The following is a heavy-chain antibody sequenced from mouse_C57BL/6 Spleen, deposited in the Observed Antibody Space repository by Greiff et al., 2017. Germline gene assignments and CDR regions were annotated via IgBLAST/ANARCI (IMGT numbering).Heavy chain of an antibody. Sequence: VQLQQPGAELVKPGASVKMSCKASGYTFTSYWITWVKQRPGQGLEWIGDIYPGSGSTNYNEKFKSKATLTVDTSSSTAYMQLSSLTSEDSAVYYCASYYSNLGDWYFDVWGTGTTVTVSS. CDR2: IYPGSGST. D-gene: IGHD2-5*01. V-gene: IGHV1-55*01. CDR1: GYTFTSYW. J-gene: IGHJ1*03. CDR3: ASYYSNLGDWYFDV.